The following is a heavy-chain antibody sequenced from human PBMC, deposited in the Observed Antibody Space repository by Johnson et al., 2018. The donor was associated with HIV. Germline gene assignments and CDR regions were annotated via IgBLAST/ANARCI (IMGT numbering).Heavy chain of an antibody. V-gene: IGHV3-9*01. CDR2: ISWNSGSI. CDR3: ARGGHCGGDCAGAKQALDI. Sequence: EVQLVESGGGVVQPGGSLRLSCAASGFIFSSYDMHWVRQAPGKGLEWVSGISWNSGSIGYADSVKGRFTISRDNAKNSLYLQMNSLRAEDTAVYYCARGGHCGGDCAGAKQALDIWGQGTRVTVSS. D-gene: IGHD2-21*01. J-gene: IGHJ3*02. CDR1: GFIFSSYD.